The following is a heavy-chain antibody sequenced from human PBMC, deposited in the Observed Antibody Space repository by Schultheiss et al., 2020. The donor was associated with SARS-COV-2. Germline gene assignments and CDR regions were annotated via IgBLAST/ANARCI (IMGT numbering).Heavy chain of an antibody. CDR1: GFTFSSYG. Sequence: GGSLRLSCAASGFTFSSYGMHWVRQAPGKGLEWVAVISYDGSNKYYADSVKGRFTISRDNSKNTLYLQMNSLRAEDTAVYYCAKDQYGSGNFDYWGQGTLGTVSS. CDR3: AKDQYGSGNFDY. CDR2: ISYDGSNK. D-gene: IGHD3-10*01. J-gene: IGHJ4*02. V-gene: IGHV3-30*12.